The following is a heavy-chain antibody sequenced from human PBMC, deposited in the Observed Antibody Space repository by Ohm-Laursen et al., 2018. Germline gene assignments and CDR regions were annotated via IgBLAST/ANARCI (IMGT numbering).Heavy chain of an antibody. Sequence: SLRLSCTASGFTFSSYSMNWVRQAPGKGLEWVSYISSSGSTIYYADSVKGRFTISRDNAKNSLYLQMNNLRAEDTAVYYCARVSKQWELLLDGFDIWGQGTMVTVSS. V-gene: IGHV3-48*04. CDR3: ARVSKQWELLLDGFDI. CDR1: GFTFSSYS. D-gene: IGHD1-26*01. J-gene: IGHJ3*02. CDR2: ISSSGSTI.